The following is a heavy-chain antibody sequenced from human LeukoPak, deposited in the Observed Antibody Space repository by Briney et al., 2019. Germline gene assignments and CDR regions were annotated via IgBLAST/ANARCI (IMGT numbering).Heavy chain of an antibody. CDR2: IKHDGSEK. D-gene: IGHD2-21*01. CDR1: GFTFSNYW. V-gene: IGHV3-7*03. Sequence: GGSLRLSCAASGFTFSNYWMSWVRQAPGKGLEWVANIKHDGSEKYYVDSVKGRFTISGDNAKNSLFLHMNSLRVEDTAVYYCARYLVVNSLRGMDVWGQGTTVTVSS. J-gene: IGHJ6*02. CDR3: ARYLVVNSLRGMDV.